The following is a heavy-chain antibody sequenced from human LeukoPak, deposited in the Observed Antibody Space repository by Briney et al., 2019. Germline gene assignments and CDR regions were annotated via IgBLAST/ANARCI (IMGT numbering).Heavy chain of an antibody. J-gene: IGHJ6*04. CDR3: ARTVTSPRRYYYGMDV. V-gene: IGHV4-34*01. Sequence: SEPLSLTCAVYGESFSGYYWSWVRQPPGKGLEWIGEINHSGSTNYNPSLKSRVTISVDTSKNQFSLKLSSVTAADTAAYYCARTVTSPRRYYYGMDVWGKGTTVTVSS. D-gene: IGHD4-17*01. CDR1: GESFSGYY. CDR2: INHSGST.